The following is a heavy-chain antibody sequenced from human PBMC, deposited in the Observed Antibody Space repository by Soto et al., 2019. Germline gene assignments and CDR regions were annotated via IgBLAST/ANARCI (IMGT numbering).Heavy chain of an antibody. CDR1: GFTFGSYA. D-gene: IGHD2-8*02. CDR3: AKDWTGDRCPCMDV. V-gene: IGHV3-23*01. CDR2: ISGSDGST. Sequence: GGSLRLSCAASGFTFGSYAMTWVRQAPGKGLEWVSSISGSDGSTYYTDSVKGRFTISRDNSKNTLSLQMNSLRVEDTAVYYCAKDWTGDRCPCMDVWGQGTTVTVSS. J-gene: IGHJ6*02.